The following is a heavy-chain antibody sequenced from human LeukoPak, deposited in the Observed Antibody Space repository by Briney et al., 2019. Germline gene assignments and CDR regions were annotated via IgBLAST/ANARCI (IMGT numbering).Heavy chain of an antibody. D-gene: IGHD1-26*01. CDR1: GFTFTSSA. CDR3: AADHKVGLFDY. CDR2: IVVGSGNT. J-gene: IGHJ4*02. Sequence: GTSVKVSCKASGFTFTSSAVQWVRQARGQRLEWIGWIVVGSGNTNYAQKFQERVTITRDMSTSTAYMELSSLRSEDTAVYYCAADHKVGLFDYWGQGTLVTVSS. V-gene: IGHV1-58*01.